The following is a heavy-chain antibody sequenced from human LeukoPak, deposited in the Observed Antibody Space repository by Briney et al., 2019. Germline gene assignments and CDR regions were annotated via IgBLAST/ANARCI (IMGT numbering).Heavy chain of an antibody. CDR1: GYSISSGYY. CDR3: ARDDYYDSSGYYKIDY. Sequence: SETLSLTCTVSGYSISSGYYWGWIRQPPGKGLEWIGSIYHSGSTYYNPSLKRRVTISVDTSKNQFSLKLSSVTAADTAVYYCARDDYYDSSGYYKIDYWGQGTLVTVSS. J-gene: IGHJ4*02. V-gene: IGHV4-38-2*02. CDR2: IYHSGST. D-gene: IGHD3-22*01.